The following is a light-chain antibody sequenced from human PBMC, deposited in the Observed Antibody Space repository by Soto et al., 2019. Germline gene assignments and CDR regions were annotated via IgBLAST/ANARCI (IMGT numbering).Light chain of an antibody. CDR2: GAS. V-gene: IGKV3-20*01. Sequence: EIVLTQSPATLSLSPGERATLTCRASQSVSNFLAWYQHKPGQASRLLIYGASSRATGIPDRFSGGGSGTDFTLTISRLEPEDFAVYYCQQYGSSPLTFGGGTKVDI. J-gene: IGKJ4*01. CDR1: QSVSNF. CDR3: QQYGSSPLT.